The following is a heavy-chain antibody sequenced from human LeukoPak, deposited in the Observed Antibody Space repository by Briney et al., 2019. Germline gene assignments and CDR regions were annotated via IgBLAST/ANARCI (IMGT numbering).Heavy chain of an antibody. J-gene: IGHJ4*02. CDR3: ARDLFSGAAEFDY. CDR2: IRSSSSYI. CDR1: GLTFSSYS. D-gene: IGHD6-13*01. Sequence: KAGGSLRLSCATSGLTFSSYSMNWVRQAPGKGLGWVSSIRSSSSYIYDADSVKGRSTIPRDNAKNSLYLQMNSLRAEDTAVYYCARDLFSGAAEFDYWGQGTLVTVSS. V-gene: IGHV3-21*01.